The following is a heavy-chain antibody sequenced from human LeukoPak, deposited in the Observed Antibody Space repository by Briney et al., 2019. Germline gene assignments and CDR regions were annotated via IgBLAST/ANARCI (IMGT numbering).Heavy chain of an antibody. CDR3: ARCPSGYDDFDI. CDR2: INPNSGGT. Sequence: ASVKVSCKATGYTFTGYYMHWVRQAPGQGLEWMGWINPNSGGTNYAQKFQGRVTMTRDTSISTAYMELSRLRSDDTAVYYCARCPSGYDDFDIWGQGTMVTVSS. CDR1: GYTFTGYY. V-gene: IGHV1-2*02. J-gene: IGHJ3*02. D-gene: IGHD1-26*01.